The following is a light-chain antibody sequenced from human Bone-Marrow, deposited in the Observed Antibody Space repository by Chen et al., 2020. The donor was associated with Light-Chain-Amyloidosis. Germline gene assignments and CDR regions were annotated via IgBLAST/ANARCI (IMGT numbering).Light chain of an antibody. CDR1: QSLLHANGYNY. Sequence: DMVMTQSPLSLPVTPGEPASISCRSSQSLLHANGYNYLDWYLQKPGQSPQLLIYLGSNRASGVPDRFSGSRSGTDFTLNISRVEGEDVGAYYCMQALQRVTFGQGTRLEI. V-gene: IGKV2-28*01. CDR2: LGS. J-gene: IGKJ5*01. CDR3: MQALQRVT.